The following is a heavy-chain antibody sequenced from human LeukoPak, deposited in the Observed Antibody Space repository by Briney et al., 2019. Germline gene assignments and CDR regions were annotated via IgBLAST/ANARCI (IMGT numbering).Heavy chain of an antibody. J-gene: IGHJ3*02. CDR2: EYYRSTCYN. V-gene: IGHV6-1*01. CDR1: GDSVSSNSTA. Sequence: SQTLSLTCAISGDSVSSNSTAWNWIRQSPSRGLEWLGREYYRSTCYNDYAVSVNTSITINPDTSKNQFSLQLNSVTPADTAVYYCARDNADAFDIWGQGTMVTVSS. CDR3: ARDNADAFDI.